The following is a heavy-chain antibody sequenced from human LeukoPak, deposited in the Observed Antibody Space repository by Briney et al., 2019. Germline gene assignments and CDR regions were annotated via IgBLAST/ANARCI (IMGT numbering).Heavy chain of an antibody. V-gene: IGHV1-8*01. J-gene: IGHJ5*02. Sequence: ASVKVSCKASGYTFTSYDINWVRQATGQGLEWMGWMNPNSGNTGYAQKFQGRVTMTRNTSISTAYMELNSLRAEDTAVYYCARWGYDFWSGYHSGNSVDPWGQGTLVTVSS. CDR3: ARWGYDFWSGYHSGNSVDP. CDR1: GYTFTSYD. D-gene: IGHD3-3*01. CDR2: MNPNSGNT.